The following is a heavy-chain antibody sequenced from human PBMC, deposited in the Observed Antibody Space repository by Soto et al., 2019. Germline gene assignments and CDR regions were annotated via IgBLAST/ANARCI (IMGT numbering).Heavy chain of an antibody. D-gene: IGHD3-3*01. CDR3: ARAAGGSGYQDYYYYYYYMDV. CDR1: GGTFSSYT. Sequence: SVKVSCKASGGTFSSYTISWVRQAPGQGLEWMGRIIPILGIANYAQKFQGRVTITADKSTSTAYMELSSLRSEDTAVYYCARAAGGSGYQDYYYYYYYMDVWGKGTTVTVSS. CDR2: IIPILGIA. J-gene: IGHJ6*03. V-gene: IGHV1-69*02.